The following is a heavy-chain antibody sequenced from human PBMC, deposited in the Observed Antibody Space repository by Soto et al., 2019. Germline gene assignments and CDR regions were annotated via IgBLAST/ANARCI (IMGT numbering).Heavy chain of an antibody. V-gene: IGHV1-3*01. CDR3: ARGGYIVVVQAATDGMDV. D-gene: IGHD2-2*01. CDR1: GYTFTSYA. Sequence: QVQLVQSGAEVKKPGASVKVSCKASGYTFTSYAMHWVHQAPGQRLEWMGWINAGNGNTKYSQKFQGRVTVTRDTSASTAYLGLSSLRSEDTAVYYCARGGYIVVVQAATDGMDVWGQGTTVTVSS. CDR2: INAGNGNT. J-gene: IGHJ6*02.